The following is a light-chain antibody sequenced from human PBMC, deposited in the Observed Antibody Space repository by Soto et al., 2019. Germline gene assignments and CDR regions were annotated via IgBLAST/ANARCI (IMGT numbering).Light chain of an antibody. V-gene: IGLV1-51*01. J-gene: IGLJ1*01. CDR3: GTWDERLDGNYV. CDR1: SSNIGDNY. Sequence: QSVLTQPPSVSAAPGQQVTISCSGSSSNIGDNYVSWYQHLPGTAPKLVVYDNDRRPSGIPGRFSGSKSGTSATLVITGLQTGDEADYYCGTWDERLDGNYVFGTGTKVTVL. CDR2: DND.